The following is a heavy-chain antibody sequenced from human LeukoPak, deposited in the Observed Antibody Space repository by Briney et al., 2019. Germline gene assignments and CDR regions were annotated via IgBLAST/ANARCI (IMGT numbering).Heavy chain of an antibody. CDR2: IRYDGSNK. J-gene: IGHJ6*03. CDR3: AKIYCSSTSCYWDYYYYMDV. V-gene: IGHV3-30*02. Sequence: GGSLRLSCAASGFTFSSYGMHWVRQAPGKGLEWVAFIRYDGSNKYYADSVKGRFTISRDNSKNTLYLQMNSLRAEDTAVYYCAKIYCSSTSCYWDYYYYMDVWGKGTTATVSS. CDR1: GFTFSSYG. D-gene: IGHD2-2*01.